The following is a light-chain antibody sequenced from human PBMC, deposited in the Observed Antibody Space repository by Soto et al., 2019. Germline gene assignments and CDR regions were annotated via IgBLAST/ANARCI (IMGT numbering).Light chain of an antibody. CDR2: EVS. V-gene: IGLV2-14*01. Sequence: QSALTQPASVSGSPGQSITISCTATTSDVGGFDSVSWYQQHPGTAPRVIIYEVSNRPSGVSYRFSASKSAYTASLTISGLQAEDEADYYCSSFTTTYFYVFGPGTKLTVL. CDR3: SSFTTTYFYV. CDR1: TSDVGGFDS. J-gene: IGLJ1*01.